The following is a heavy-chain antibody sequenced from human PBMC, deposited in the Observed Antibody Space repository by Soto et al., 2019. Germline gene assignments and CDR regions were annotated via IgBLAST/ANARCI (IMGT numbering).Heavy chain of an antibody. Sequence: EVQLVESGGGLVQPGGSLRLSCAASGFTFSSYSMNWVRQAPGKGLEWISYISSSSSTIYYADSVKGRFTISRDNAKNSPNLQMISLRAEDTAVYYCARDRFDYYATSGYWRFDPWGQGTLVTVSS. V-gene: IGHV3-48*01. CDR3: ARDRFDYYATSGYWRFDP. CDR1: GFTFSSYS. J-gene: IGHJ5*02. D-gene: IGHD3-22*01. CDR2: ISSSSSTI.